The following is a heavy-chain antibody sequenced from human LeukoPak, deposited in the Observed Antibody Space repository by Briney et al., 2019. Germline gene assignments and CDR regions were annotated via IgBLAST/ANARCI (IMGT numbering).Heavy chain of an antibody. CDR1: GGSISSSSYY. Sequence: SETLSLTCTVSGGSISSSSYYWGWVRQSPGKRLEWIGSMYYSGSTYYNPSLKSRVTISVDTSKNQCSLKRSAVTAADTAVYYCARWAVAPRDFDYWGQGTLVTVSS. V-gene: IGHV4-39*01. J-gene: IGHJ4*02. CDR3: ARWAVAPRDFDY. CDR2: MYYSGST. D-gene: IGHD6-19*01.